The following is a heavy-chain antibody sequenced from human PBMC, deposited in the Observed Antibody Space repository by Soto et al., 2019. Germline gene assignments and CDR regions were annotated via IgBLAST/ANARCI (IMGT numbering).Heavy chain of an antibody. V-gene: IGHV1-18*01. CDR2: ISAYNGNT. Sequence: ASVKVSCKASGGTFSSYAISWVRQAPGQGLEWMGWISAYNGNTNYAQKLQGRVTMTTDASTSTAYMELRSLRSDDTAVYYCARDNSGEGTGGYWGQGTLVTVSS. CDR3: ARDNSGEGTGGY. CDR1: GGTFSSYA. D-gene: IGHD3-10*01. J-gene: IGHJ4*02.